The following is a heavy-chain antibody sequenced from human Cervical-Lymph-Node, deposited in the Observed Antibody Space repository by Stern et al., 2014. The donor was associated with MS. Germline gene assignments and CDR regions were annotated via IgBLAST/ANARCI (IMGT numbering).Heavy chain of an antibody. V-gene: IGHV1-18*04. CDR3: ARAHPLGAAAASFDC. Sequence: QVQLVESGAEVKKPGASVKVSCKASGYTFTTYGISWVRQAPGQGLEWMGWISAYNGNTQYAQKIQGRVTLTPDPSTSTAYMELRSLRSDDTAVYYCARAHPLGAAAASFDCWGQGTLVPVSS. D-gene: IGHD6-13*01. CDR1: GYTFTTYG. CDR2: ISAYNGNT. J-gene: IGHJ4*02.